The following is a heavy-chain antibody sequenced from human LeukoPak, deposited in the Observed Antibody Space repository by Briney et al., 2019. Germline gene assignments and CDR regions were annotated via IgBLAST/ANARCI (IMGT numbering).Heavy chain of an antibody. J-gene: IGHJ4*02. Sequence: PSETLSLTCAVYGGSFSGYYWSWIRQPPGKGLEWIGEINHSGSTNYNPSLKSRVTISVDTSKNQFSLKLSSVTAADTAVYYCARGDLYSSSWSKPYYFDYWGQGTLVTVSP. V-gene: IGHV4-34*01. CDR2: INHSGST. D-gene: IGHD6-13*01. CDR3: ARGDLYSSSWSKPYYFDY. CDR1: GGSFSGYY.